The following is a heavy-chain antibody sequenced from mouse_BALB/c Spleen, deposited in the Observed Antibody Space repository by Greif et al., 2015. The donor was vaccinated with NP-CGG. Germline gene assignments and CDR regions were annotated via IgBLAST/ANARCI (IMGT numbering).Heavy chain of an antibody. V-gene: IGHV1-84*02. Sequence: QLKQSGPELVKPGAPEKISCKASGYTFTDYYLNWVKQKPGQGLEWIGWIYPGSGNTKYNEKFKGKATLTVDTSSSTVYMQLSSLTSEDTAVYFCARRTGTEAMDYWGQGTSVTVSS. J-gene: IGHJ4*01. CDR2: IYPGSGNT. D-gene: IGHD4-1*01. CDR1: GYTFTDYY. CDR3: ARRTGTEAMDY.